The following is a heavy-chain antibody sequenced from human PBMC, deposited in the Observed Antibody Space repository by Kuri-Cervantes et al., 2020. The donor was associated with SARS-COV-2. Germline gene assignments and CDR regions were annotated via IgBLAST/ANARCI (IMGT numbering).Heavy chain of an antibody. J-gene: IGHJ4*02. CDR3: ARVGDRTSTKFDY. CDR1: GGSISSGDYY. V-gene: IGHV4-30-4*08. CDR2: IYHSGST. Sequence: SETLSLTCTVSGGSISSGDYYWGWIRQPPGKGLEWIGYIYHSGSTYYNPSLKSRVTISVDRSKTQFSLKLSSVTAADTAVYYCARVGDRTSTKFDYWGQGTLVTVSS. D-gene: IGHD4-17*01.